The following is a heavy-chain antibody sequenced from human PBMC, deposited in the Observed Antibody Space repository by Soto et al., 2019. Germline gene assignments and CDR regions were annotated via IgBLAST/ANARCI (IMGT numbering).Heavy chain of an antibody. J-gene: IGHJ5*02. CDR3: ARSLLTSSWYAGS. CDR1: GYSISSGYY. CDR2: IYHSGTT. V-gene: IGHV4-38-2*01. D-gene: IGHD6-13*01. Sequence: SETLSLTCAVSGYSISSGYYWGWIRQPPGKGLEWIGSIYHSGTTYYNPSLKSRVTISLDKSKNQFSLKLRSVTAADTAVYYCARSLLTSSWYAGSWGQGTLVTVPQ.